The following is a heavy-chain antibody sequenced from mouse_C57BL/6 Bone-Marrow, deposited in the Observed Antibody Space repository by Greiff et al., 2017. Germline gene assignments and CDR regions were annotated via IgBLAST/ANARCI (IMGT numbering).Heavy chain of an antibody. D-gene: IGHD2-2*01. CDR1: GYTFTSYW. J-gene: IGHJ2*01. CDR3: ARGGDDGFDY. CDR2: IDPSDSYT. Sequence: VQLQQPGAELVKPGASVKLSCKASGYTFTSYWMQWVKQRPGQGLEWIGEIDPSDSYTNYNQKFKGKATLTVDTSSSTAYMRLSSLTSEDSAVYYCARGGDDGFDYWGEGTTLTVSS. V-gene: IGHV1-50*01.